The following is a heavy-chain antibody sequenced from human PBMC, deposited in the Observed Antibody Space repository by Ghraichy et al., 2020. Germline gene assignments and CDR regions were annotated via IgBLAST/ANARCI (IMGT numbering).Heavy chain of an antibody. CDR2: IYHSGST. CDR3: ARTVLAAAGPSFDY. V-gene: IGHV4-38-2*01. Sequence: SETLSLTCAVSGYSISSGYYWGWIRQPPGKGLEWIGSIYHSGSTYYNPSLKSRVTISVDTSKNQFSLKLSSVTAADTAVYYFARTVLAAAGPSFDYWGQGTLVTVSS. J-gene: IGHJ4*02. D-gene: IGHD6-13*01. CDR1: GYSISSGYY.